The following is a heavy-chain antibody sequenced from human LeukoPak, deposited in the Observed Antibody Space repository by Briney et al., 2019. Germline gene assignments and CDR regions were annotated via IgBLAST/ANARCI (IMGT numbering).Heavy chain of an antibody. CDR2: ISSSSSYI. D-gene: IGHD6-19*01. CDR3: AKVSSLGGWYFDY. Sequence: PGGSLRLSCAASGFTFSSYSMNWVRQAPGKGLEWVSSISSSSSYIYYADSVKGRFTISRDNSKNTLYLQMNSLRAEDTAVYYCAKVSSLGGWYFDYWGQGTLVTVSS. CDR1: GFTFSSYS. V-gene: IGHV3-21*01. J-gene: IGHJ4*02.